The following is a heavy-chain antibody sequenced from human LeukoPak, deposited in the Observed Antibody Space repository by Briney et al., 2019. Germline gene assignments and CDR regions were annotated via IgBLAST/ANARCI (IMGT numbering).Heavy chain of an antibody. Sequence: RGSLRLSCAASRFTLCRDAMSRVREAPGTGVGWVSAFGGSGGGTYYAESAKGRFTISRDNSKYTLYLQMNSLRAEDTAVYYCAKDVTGTRPYWYFDLWGRGTLVTVSS. V-gene: IGHV3-23*01. CDR1: RFTLCRDA. CDR2: FGGSGGGT. D-gene: IGHD1-1*01. J-gene: IGHJ2*01. CDR3: AKDVTGTRPYWYFDL.